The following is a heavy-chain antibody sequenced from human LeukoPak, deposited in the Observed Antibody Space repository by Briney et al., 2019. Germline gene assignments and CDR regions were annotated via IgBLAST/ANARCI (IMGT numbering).Heavy chain of an antibody. CDR1: GFTFSNAW. Sequence: GGSLRLSCAASGFTFSNAWMSWVRQAPGKGLEWIGRVKSKADGGTTDYAAPEKGRFTLSRDDSKNTLYLQMNRLETEDTAVYYCTTIVTGTTGDFYYFMDVWGKGTTVTVSS. CDR2: VKSKADGGTT. CDR3: TTIVTGTTGDFYYFMDV. V-gene: IGHV3-15*01. J-gene: IGHJ6*03. D-gene: IGHD1-7*01.